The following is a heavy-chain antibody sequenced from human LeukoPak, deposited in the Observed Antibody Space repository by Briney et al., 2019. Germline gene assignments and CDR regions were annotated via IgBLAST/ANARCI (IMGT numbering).Heavy chain of an antibody. J-gene: IGHJ4*02. CDR2: IYYTGNT. CDR1: GFTFSSHG. D-gene: IGHD1-26*01. Sequence: LRLSCAASGFTFSSHGMSWVRQSPGKGLEWIGNIYYTGNTYYNASLQSRVTISIDTSENQFSLRLNSVTAADTAMYYCVKSGGYGLIDYWGPGTLVTVSS. V-gene: IGHV4-59*04. CDR3: VKSGGYGLIDY.